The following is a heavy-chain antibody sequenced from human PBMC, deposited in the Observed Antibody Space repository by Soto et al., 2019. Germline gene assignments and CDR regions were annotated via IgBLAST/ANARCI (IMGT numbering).Heavy chain of an antibody. CDR3: ATTTVTTENAFDI. J-gene: IGHJ3*02. Sequence: ASVKVSCKASGYTFTSYYMHWVRQAPGQGLEWMGIINPSGGSTSYAQKFQSRVTMTRDTSTSTVYMELSSLRSEDTAVYYCATTTVTTENAFDIWGQGTMVTVSS. D-gene: IGHD4-17*01. CDR2: INPSGGST. CDR1: GYTFTSYY. V-gene: IGHV1-46*01.